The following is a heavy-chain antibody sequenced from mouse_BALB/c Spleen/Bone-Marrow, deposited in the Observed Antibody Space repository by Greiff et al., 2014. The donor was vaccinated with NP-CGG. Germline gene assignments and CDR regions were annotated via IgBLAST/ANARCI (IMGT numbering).Heavy chain of an antibody. CDR3: ARGCPFDY. J-gene: IGHJ2*01. V-gene: IGHV1-87*01. Sequence: QVQLQQSGAELARPGASVKLSCKASGYNFTSYWMQWVKQRPGQGLEWIGAIYPGDGDTRYTQKFKGKATLTADKSSSTAYMQLSSLASEDSAVYYCARGCPFDYWGQGTTLTVSS. CDR2: IYPGDGDT. CDR1: GYNFTSYW.